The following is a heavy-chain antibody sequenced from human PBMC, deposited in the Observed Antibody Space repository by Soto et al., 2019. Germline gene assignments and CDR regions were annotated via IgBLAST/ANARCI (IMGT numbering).Heavy chain of an antibody. V-gene: IGHV4-39*01. CDR3: MLGSGSKAFDY. Sequence: SETLSLTCTGSGGSISGSSYYWGWIRQPPGKGLEWIGNIYYSGSTYYNPSLKSRVTISVDTSKNQFSLKLSSVTAADTAVYYCMLGSGSKAFDYSCQGTLLTVSS. D-gene: IGHD3-22*01. CDR2: IYYSGST. J-gene: IGHJ4*02. CDR1: GGSISGSSYY.